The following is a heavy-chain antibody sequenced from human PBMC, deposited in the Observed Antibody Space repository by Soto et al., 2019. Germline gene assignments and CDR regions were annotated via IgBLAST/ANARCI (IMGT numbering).Heavy chain of an antibody. Sequence: ASVKVSCKVSGYTLTELSMHWVRQAPGKGLEWMGGFVPEDGETIYAQKFQGRVTMTEDTSTDTAYMELSSLRSEDTAVYYCAIQYYYGSGSYWSSWFDPWGQGTLVTVSS. CDR3: AIQYYYGSGSYWSSWFDP. CDR1: GYTLTELS. D-gene: IGHD3-10*01. V-gene: IGHV1-24*01. J-gene: IGHJ5*02. CDR2: FVPEDGET.